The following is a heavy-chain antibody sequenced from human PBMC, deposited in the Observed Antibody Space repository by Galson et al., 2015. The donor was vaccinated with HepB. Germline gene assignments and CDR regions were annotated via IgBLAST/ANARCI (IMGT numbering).Heavy chain of an antibody. CDR2: INAGNGNT. J-gene: IGHJ4*02. CDR1: GYTFTSYA. CDR3: ASRGRSAAAGMGY. Sequence: SCKASGYTFTSYAMHWVRQAPGQRLEWMGWINAGNGNTKYSQKFQGRVTITRDTSASTAYMELSSLRSEDTAVYYCASRGRSAAAGMGYWGQETLVTVSS. D-gene: IGHD6-13*01. V-gene: IGHV1-3*01.